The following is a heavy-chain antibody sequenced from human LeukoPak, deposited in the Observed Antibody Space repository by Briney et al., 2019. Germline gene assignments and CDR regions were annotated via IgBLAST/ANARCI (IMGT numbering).Heavy chain of an antibody. V-gene: IGHV1-69*05. CDR1: GGTFSSYA. D-gene: IGHD4-17*01. J-gene: IGHJ4*02. Sequence: SVKVSCKASGGTFSSYAISWVRQAPGQGLEWMGRIIPIFGTANYAQKFQGRVTITTDESTSAAYMELSSLRSEDTAVYYCAREINDYGEGWGQGTLVTVSS. CDR2: IIPIFGTA. CDR3: AREINDYGEG.